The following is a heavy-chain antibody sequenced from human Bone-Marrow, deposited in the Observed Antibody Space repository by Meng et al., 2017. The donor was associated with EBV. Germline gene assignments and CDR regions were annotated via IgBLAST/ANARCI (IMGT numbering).Heavy chain of an antibody. D-gene: IGHD1-26*01. CDR2: IIPIFVTP. CDR1: GGTLNNYA. CDR3: VRVKGLGATLGYYFDF. J-gene: IGHJ4*02. Sequence: QRHLVQSGAEVKKPGSSVKVSCKASGGTLNNYAISWVRQAPGQGLEWMGGIIPIFVTPNYARKFQGRVTITADKSTSTSYMELSSLRSDDTAVYYCVRVKGLGATLGYYFDFWGQGTLVTVSS. V-gene: IGHV1-69*06.